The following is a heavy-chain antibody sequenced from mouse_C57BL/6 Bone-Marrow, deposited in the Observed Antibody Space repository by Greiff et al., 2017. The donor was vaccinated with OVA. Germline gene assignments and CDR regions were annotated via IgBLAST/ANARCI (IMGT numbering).Heavy chain of an antibody. J-gene: IGHJ3*01. CDR2: IDPAHGNT. V-gene: IGHV14-3*01. D-gene: IGHD4-1*01. CDR1: GFNITNTY. CDR3: ARENWDGGFAC. Sequence: VHVKQSVAELVRPGASVKLSCTASGFNITNTYMHWVKQRPEQGLEWIGRIDPAHGNTKYAPKFQGKATITADTSSNTAYLQLSSLTSEDTAIYYWARENWDGGFACWGQGTLVTVSA.